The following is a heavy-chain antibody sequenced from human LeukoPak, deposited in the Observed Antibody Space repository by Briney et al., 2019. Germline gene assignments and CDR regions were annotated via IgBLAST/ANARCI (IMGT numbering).Heavy chain of an antibody. Sequence: GGSLRLSCAASGFTFSSYGMHWVRQAPGKGLEWVAVISYDGGNKYYADSVKGRFTISRDNSKNTLYLQINSLRAEDTAVYYCAKRPYYTGDDAFDIWGQGTMVTVSS. J-gene: IGHJ3*02. CDR2: ISYDGGNK. D-gene: IGHD2/OR15-2a*01. V-gene: IGHV3-30*18. CDR3: AKRPYYTGDDAFDI. CDR1: GFTFSSYG.